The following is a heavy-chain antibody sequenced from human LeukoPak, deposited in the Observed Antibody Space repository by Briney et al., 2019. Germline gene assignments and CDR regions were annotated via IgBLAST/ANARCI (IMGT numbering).Heavy chain of an antibody. CDR2: IYPGDSET. V-gene: IGHV5-51*01. D-gene: IGHD5-18*01. CDR1: GYTFIRFW. CDR3: ATGGIYSSNFDY. Sequence: GESLKISCKGSGYTFIRFWIGWVRQMPGKGLEWMGIIYPGDSETRYSPSFQGQVTISVDKSISTAYLQWSSLKASDTAVYYCATGGIYSSNFDYWGQGTLVTVSS. J-gene: IGHJ4*02.